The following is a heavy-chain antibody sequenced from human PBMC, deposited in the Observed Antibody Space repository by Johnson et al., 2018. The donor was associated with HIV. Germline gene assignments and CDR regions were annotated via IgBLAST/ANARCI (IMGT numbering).Heavy chain of an antibody. CDR3: ARGGSSWYLRAFDI. V-gene: IGHV3-7*05. D-gene: IGHD6-13*01. CDR2: IKQDGSEK. CDR1: GFNFGGYW. Sequence: VQLVESGGGLVQPGGSLRLSCAASGFNFGGYWMSWVRQAPGKGLEWVANIKQDGSEKYYVDSVKGRFTISRDNAKDSLYLQMNSLRPDDTAVYYCARGGSSWYLRAFDIWGQGTMVIVSS. J-gene: IGHJ3*02.